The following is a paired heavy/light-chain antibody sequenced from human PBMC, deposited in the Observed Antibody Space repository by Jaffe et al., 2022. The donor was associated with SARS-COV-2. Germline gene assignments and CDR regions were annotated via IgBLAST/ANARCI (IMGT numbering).Heavy chain of an antibody. V-gene: IGHV3-23*04. CDR1: GFTFTRYA. Sequence: DVQLVESGGGLVQPGGSLRLSCAASGFTFTRYAMGWVRQAPGKGLEWVSTINDVGDYIYYADSVRDRFTISRDNSRNTLFLQMNSLRVEDTAIYFCAKETRPQGSAGSDFWGQGTLVTVSS. CDR2: INDVGDYI. D-gene: IGHD6-13*01. J-gene: IGHJ4*02. CDR3: AKETRPQGSAGSDF.
Light chain of an antibody. CDR2: DAS. CDR1: QGIPNH. CDR3: QKHNTAPLT. V-gene: IGKV1-27*01. J-gene: IGKJ4*01. Sequence: DIQMTQSPSSLSASVGDRVTITCRASQGIPNHLVWYQQKPGKAPRLLIYDASTLQSGVPSRFSGSGSGTVFTLTITSLQPEDVATYYCQKHNTAPLTFGGGTKVEIK.